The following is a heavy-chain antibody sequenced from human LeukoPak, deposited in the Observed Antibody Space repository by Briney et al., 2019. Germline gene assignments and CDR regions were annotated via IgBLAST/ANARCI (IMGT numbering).Heavy chain of an antibody. CDR3: AKDRERTRPALYY. CDR1: GFTFSSYA. V-gene: IGHV3-23*01. Sequence: PGGSLRLSCAASGFTFSSYAMSWVRQAPGKGLEWVSAISGSGGSTYYGDSVKGRFTIARDNSKNTLYLQRNSLRAEHTAVYYCAKDRERTRPALYYWGQGTLVTVSS. CDR2: ISGSGGST. J-gene: IGHJ4*02. D-gene: IGHD1-1*01.